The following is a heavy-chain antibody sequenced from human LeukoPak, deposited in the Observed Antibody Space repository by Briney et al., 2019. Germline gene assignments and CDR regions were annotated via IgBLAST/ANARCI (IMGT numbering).Heavy chain of an antibody. CDR3: ARARFRDLPAAGPFNY. CDR2: ISHVGSNK. CDR1: GFTFSSSA. V-gene: IGHV3-30*04. D-gene: IGHD6-13*01. Sequence: SGRSLRLSCAASGFTFSSSAIHWVRQAPGKGLEWVALISHVGSNKYYTDSVKGRFTISRDNSKNTLYLQMNSLRTEDTAVYYCARARFRDLPAAGPFNYWGQGTLVTVSS. J-gene: IGHJ4*02.